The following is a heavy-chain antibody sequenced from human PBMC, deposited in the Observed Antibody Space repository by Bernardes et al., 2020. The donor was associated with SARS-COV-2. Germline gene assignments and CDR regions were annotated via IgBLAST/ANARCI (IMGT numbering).Heavy chain of an antibody. J-gene: IGHJ4*02. CDR2: FDPEDGET. V-gene: IGHV1-24*01. D-gene: IGHD1-26*01. Sequence: ASMKVSCKVSGYTLTELSMHWVRQAPGKGLEWMGGFDPEDGETIYAQKFQGRVTMTEDTSTDTAYMELSSLRSEDTAVYYCATAPAWGGSYYPFAYWGQGTLVTVSS. CDR1: GYTLTELS. CDR3: ATAPAWGGSYYPFAY.